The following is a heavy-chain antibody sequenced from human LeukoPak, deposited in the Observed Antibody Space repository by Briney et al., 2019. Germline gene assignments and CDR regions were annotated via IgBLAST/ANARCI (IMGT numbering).Heavy chain of an antibody. CDR3: ARDYLTVGATYYFDY. CDR1: GFTFSSCE. D-gene: IGHD1-26*01. J-gene: IGHJ4*02. V-gene: IGHV3-48*03. CDR2: ISSSGSTM. Sequence: GGSLRLSCAASGFTFSSCEMNWVRQAPGKGLEWVSYISSSGSTMYYADSVKGRFTISRDNAKNSLYLQMNSLRAEDTAVYYCARDYLTVGATYYFDYWGQGTLVTVSP.